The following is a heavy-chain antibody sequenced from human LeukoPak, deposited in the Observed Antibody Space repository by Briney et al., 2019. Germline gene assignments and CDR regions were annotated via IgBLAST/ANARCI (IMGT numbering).Heavy chain of an antibody. CDR1: GFTFSSYW. J-gene: IGHJ4*02. CDR3: AKRPTVTTDSSGYLPDY. Sequence: GGSLRLSCAASGFTFSSYWMHWVRQAPGKGLVWVSRINSDGSSTSYADSVKGRFTISRDNAKNTLYLQMNSLRAEDTAVYYCAKRPTVTTDSSGYLPDYWGQGTLVTVSS. CDR2: INSDGSST. V-gene: IGHV3-74*01. D-gene: IGHD3-22*01.